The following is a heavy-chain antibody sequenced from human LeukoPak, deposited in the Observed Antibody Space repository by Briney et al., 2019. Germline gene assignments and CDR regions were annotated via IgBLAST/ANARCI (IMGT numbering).Heavy chain of an antibody. Sequence: SETLSLTCAVYGGSFSGYYWSWMRQPPGKGLEWIGEINHSGSTNYNPSLKSRVTISVDTSKNQFSLKLSSVTAADTAVYYCARGTSVFGTDYWGQGTLVTVSS. CDR3: ARGTSVFGTDY. CDR1: GGSFSGYY. CDR2: INHSGST. D-gene: IGHD3-3*01. V-gene: IGHV4-34*01. J-gene: IGHJ4*02.